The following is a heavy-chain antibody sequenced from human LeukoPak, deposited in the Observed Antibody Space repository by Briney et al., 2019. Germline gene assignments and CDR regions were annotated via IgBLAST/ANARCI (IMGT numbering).Heavy chain of an antibody. CDR3: HYYDSQGFGY. J-gene: IGHJ4*02. V-gene: IGHV1-2*06. Sequence: ASVKVSCKASGYIFTDYYMHWVRQAPGQELGWMGRINPNSGGTNYAQKFQGRVTMTRDTSISTAYMEVSRLRSDDTAVYYCHYYDSQGFGYWGQGSLVTVSS. CDR2: INPNSGGT. CDR1: GYIFTDYY. D-gene: IGHD3-22*01.